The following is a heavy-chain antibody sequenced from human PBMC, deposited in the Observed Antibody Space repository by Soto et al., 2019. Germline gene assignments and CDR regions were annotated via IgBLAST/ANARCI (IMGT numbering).Heavy chain of an antibody. V-gene: IGHV3-23*01. CDR2: MSGSGGST. CDR1: GFTFSSYV. J-gene: IGHJ5*02. CDR3: AKAGTIFGVVMNNGFDP. D-gene: IGHD3-3*01. Sequence: EVQLLESGGGLVQPGGSLRLSCAASGFTFSSYVMSWVRQAPGKGLEWVSTMSGSGGSTYYADSVKGRFTISRDNSKNPXYLQMNSLRAEDTAVYYCAKAGTIFGVVMNNGFDPWGQGTLVTVSS.